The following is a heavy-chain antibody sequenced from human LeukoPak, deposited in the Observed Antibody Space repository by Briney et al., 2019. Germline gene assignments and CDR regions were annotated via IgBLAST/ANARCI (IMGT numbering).Heavy chain of an antibody. V-gene: IGHV4-31*03. CDR2: ISYSGNT. D-gene: IGHD2-2*01. J-gene: IGHJ4*02. CDR3: ARASRYCSSTSCYAAHFDY. Sequence: SETLSLTCTVSGFSISSGGYYWSWIRQLPTKGLEWIGYISYSGNTYYNPSLKSRVTISVDTSENHFSLRLSSVTAADTAVYYCARASRYCSSTSCYAAHFDYWGQGTLVTVSS. CDR1: GFSISSGGYY.